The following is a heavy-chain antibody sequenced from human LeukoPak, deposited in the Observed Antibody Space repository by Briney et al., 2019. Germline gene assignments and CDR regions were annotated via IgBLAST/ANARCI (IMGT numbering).Heavy chain of an antibody. CDR1: GFTFSSYW. CDR2: INKGGREK. V-gene: IGHV3-7*01. D-gene: IGHD6-19*01. J-gene: IGHJ1*01. CDR3: ARELVAGPAEYFQH. Sequence: GGSLRLSCAASGFTFSSYWMSWVRQTPGKGLEWVANINKGGREKYYMDSVGGRFTISRDNAKNSLSLQMNSLRVEDTAVYYCARELVAGPAEYFQHWGQGTLVTVSS.